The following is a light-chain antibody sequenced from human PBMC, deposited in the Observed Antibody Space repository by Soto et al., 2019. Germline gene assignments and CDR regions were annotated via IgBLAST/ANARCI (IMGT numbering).Light chain of an antibody. J-gene: IGKJ3*01. CDR3: QQRSNWPIT. V-gene: IGKV3-11*01. CDR2: DAS. CDR1: QSVSSY. Sequence: EIVLTQSPATLSLSPGEIATLSCRASQSVSSYLAWYQQKPGQAPRLLIYDASNRATGIPARFSGSGSGTDFSLTISSLEPEDFAVYYCQQRSNWPITFGPGTKVDFK.